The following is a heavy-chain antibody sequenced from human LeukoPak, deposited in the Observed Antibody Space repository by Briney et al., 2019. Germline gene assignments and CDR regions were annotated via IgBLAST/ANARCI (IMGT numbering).Heavy chain of an antibody. J-gene: IGHJ5*02. CDR1: GFTFSTYG. Sequence: SGGSLRLSCAASGFTFSTYGMHWVRQGPGKGLEWVAFIRFDGSIQYYADSVKGRFTISRDNSKNKLYLQMNSLRAEDTAVYRCAKEGWSDPWGQGTLVTVSS. CDR3: AKEGWSDP. V-gene: IGHV3-30*02. CDR2: IRFDGSIQ.